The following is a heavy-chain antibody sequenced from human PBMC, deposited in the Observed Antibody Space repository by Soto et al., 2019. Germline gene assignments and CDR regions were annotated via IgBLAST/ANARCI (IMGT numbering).Heavy chain of an antibody. Sequence: EVQLVQSGAEVKKPGESLKISCKGSGYSFSSYWIGWVRQTPGKGLEWMGIINPSDSDTRYSPSFQGQVTISADKSTNTAYLQWSSLKASATAMYYCARHRGQYSYGEDDAFDIWGQGTRVTVSS. CDR2: INPSDSDT. CDR3: ARHRGQYSYGEDDAFDI. J-gene: IGHJ3*02. CDR1: GYSFSSYW. D-gene: IGHD5-18*01. V-gene: IGHV5-51*01.